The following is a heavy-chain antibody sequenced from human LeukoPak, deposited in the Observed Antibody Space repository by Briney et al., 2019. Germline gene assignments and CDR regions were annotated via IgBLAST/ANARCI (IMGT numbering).Heavy chain of an antibody. V-gene: IGHV1-8*01. Sequence: ASVTVSCKASGYTFTSYDINWVRQAPGQGLEWMGWMNPNSGNTGYAQKFQGRVTMTRNTSISTAYMELSSLRSEDTAVYYCARGYITIFGVVILNWFDPWGQGTLVTVSS. J-gene: IGHJ5*02. CDR2: MNPNSGNT. CDR1: GYTFTSYD. CDR3: ARGYITIFGVVILNWFDP. D-gene: IGHD3-3*01.